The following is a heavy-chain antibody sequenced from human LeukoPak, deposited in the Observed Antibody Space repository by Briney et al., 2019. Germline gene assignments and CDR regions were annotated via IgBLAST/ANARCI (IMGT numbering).Heavy chain of an antibody. Sequence: PGGSLRLSCAASGFTFSSYAMSWVRQAPGKGLEWVSPISGSGGSTYYADSVKGRFTISRDNSKNTLYLQMNSLRAEDTAVYYCAKDGPSSFYYDSSGYNCFDYWGQGTLVTVSS. D-gene: IGHD3-22*01. CDR1: GFTFSSYA. J-gene: IGHJ4*02. V-gene: IGHV3-23*01. CDR2: ISGSGGST. CDR3: AKDGPSSFYYDSSGYNCFDY.